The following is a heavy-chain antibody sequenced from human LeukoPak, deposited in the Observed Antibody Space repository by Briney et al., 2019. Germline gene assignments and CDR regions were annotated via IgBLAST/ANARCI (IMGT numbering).Heavy chain of an antibody. V-gene: IGHV4-4*07. Sequence: SETLSLTCTVSGGAISTYYGSCIRQPAGKGLEWIVRIHTSGSANYNPSLKSPITISLGQNQFSLKLSSVLPADTAVYYCARGLVGTTGEQNWFDPWGQGTLVTVSS. CDR2: IHTSGSA. CDR3: ARGLVGTTGEQNWFDP. J-gene: IGHJ5*02. CDR1: GGAISTYY. D-gene: IGHD1-26*01.